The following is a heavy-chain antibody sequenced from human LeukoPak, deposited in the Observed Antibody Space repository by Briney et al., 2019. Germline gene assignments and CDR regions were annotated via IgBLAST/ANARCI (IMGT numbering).Heavy chain of an antibody. CDR1: GYTFTGYY. J-gene: IGHJ3*02. CDR3: ARARISLPEKTDAFDI. CDR2: INPNSGGT. D-gene: IGHD6-13*01. V-gene: IGHV1-2*02. Sequence: GASVTVSCKASGYTFTGYYMHWVRQAPGQGLEWMGWINPNSGGTNYAQKFQGRVTMTRDTSISTAYMELSRLRSDDTAVYYCARARISLPEKTDAFDIWGQGTMVTVSS.